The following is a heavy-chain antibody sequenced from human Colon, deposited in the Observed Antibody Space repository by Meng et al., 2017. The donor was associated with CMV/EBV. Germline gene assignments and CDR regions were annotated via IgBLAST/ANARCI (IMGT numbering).Heavy chain of an antibody. CDR2: IYPQNGGT. CDR3: IKEDWYFDF. CDR1: GGTFSSYA. J-gene: IGHJ4*02. D-gene: IGHD2-21*01. V-gene: IGHV1-2*02. Sequence: QVQRVQFGAGGKKPGSSVKVSCKASGGTFSSYAISWVRHAPGQGLEWMGWIYPQNGGTYFAQKFQGRVTMTSDTSISTAYMELSSLTSDDTAIYYCIKEDWYFDFWGQGTLVTVSS.